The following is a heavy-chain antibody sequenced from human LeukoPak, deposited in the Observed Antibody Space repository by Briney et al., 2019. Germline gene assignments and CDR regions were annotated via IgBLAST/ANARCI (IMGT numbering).Heavy chain of an antibody. Sequence: GGSLRLSCTGSGFTFGDYAISWVRQAPGKGLEGLGYIRSKDNDGTTDYAASVKGRFIISRDDSKSIAYLQMNDLKTEDTAVYYCTRDWWGGDYTSRGMDVWGKGTTVTISS. CDR3: TRDWWGGDYTSRGMDV. CDR2: IRSKDNDGTT. J-gene: IGHJ6*04. D-gene: IGHD4-17*01. V-gene: IGHV3-49*04. CDR1: GFTFGDYA.